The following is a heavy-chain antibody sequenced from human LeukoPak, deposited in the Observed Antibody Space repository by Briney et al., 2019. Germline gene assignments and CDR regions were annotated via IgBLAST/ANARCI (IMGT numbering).Heavy chain of an antibody. CDR1: GGSISSSSYY. V-gene: IGHV4-39*01. Sequence: KASETLSLTCTVSGGSISSSSYYWGWIRQPPGKGLEWIGSIYYSGSTYYNPSLKSRVTISVDTSKNQFSLKLSSVTAADTAVYYCARLVYDFWSGLIDYWGQGTLVTVSS. CDR3: ARLVYDFWSGLIDY. CDR2: IYYSGST. D-gene: IGHD3-3*01. J-gene: IGHJ4*02.